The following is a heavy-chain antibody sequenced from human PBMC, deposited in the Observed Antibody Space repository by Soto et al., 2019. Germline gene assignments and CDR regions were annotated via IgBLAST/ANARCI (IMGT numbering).Heavy chain of an antibody. V-gene: IGHV3-23*01. J-gene: IGHJ4*02. D-gene: IGHD5-18*01. Sequence: GGSLRLSCAASGFTFISYAMSWVRQAPGKGLEWVSAISGSGGSTYYADSVKGRFTISRDNSKNTLYLQMNSLRAEDTAVYYCAKDTEGYRSPDFDYWGQGTLVTVSS. CDR1: GFTFISYA. CDR2: ISGSGGST. CDR3: AKDTEGYRSPDFDY.